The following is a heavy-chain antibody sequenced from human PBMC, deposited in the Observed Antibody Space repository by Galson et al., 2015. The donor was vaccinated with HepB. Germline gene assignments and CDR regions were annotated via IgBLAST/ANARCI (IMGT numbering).Heavy chain of an antibody. D-gene: IGHD3-22*01. CDR3: ARAASTGYHPYHFDY. Sequence: QSGAEVKKPGESLKISCKGFGYSFTTHWIGWVRRMPGRGLEWMGIIHPDDSDTRYSPSFQGQVTISADKFSRTAYLQWRSLKASDTAMYYCARAASTGYHPYHFDYWGQGTLVTVTS. CDR1: GYSFTTHW. V-gene: IGHV5-51*01. CDR2: IHPDDSDT. J-gene: IGHJ4*02.